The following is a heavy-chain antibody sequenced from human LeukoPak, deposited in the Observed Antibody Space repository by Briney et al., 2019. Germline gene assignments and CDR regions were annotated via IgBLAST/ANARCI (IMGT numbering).Heavy chain of an antibody. J-gene: IGHJ4*02. CDR2: ISGSGGST. D-gene: IGHD6-19*01. CDR3: AKDLGWLAVAGNFDY. CDR1: GFTFSSYG. V-gene: IGHV3-23*01. Sequence: PGGSLRLSCAASGFTFSSYGMSWVRQAPGKGLEWVSAISGSGGSTYYADPVKGRFTISRDNSKNTLYLQMNSLRAEDTAVYYCAKDLGWLAVAGNFDYWGQGTLVTVSS.